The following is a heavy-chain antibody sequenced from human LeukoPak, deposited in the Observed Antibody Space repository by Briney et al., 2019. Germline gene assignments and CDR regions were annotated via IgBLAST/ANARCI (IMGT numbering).Heavy chain of an antibody. CDR2: ISGRGST. D-gene: IGHD3-22*01. CDR1: GFTFSNYA. CDR3: AKDGGSTGYCFDY. Sequence: GGSLRLSCVASGFTFSNYARSWVRQAPGKGLEWVSTISGRGSTNYADSVQGRFTISRDNSKNTLYVQMTSLRAEDTAIYYCAKDGGSTGYCFDYWGQGTLVTVSS. V-gene: IGHV3-23*01. J-gene: IGHJ4*02.